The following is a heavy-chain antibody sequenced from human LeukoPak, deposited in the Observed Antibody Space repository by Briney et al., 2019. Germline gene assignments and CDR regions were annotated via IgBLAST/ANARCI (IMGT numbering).Heavy chain of an antibody. CDR3: ARDLGYSYGFGFDY. Sequence: GASVKVSCKASGYTFTTYAMNLVRPAPGQGLEWMGWINTNTGNPTYAQGFTGRFVFSLDTSVSTAYLQISSLKAEDNAVYYCARDLGYSYGFGFDYWGQGTLVTVSS. CDR2: INTNTGNP. D-gene: IGHD5-18*01. V-gene: IGHV7-4-1*02. J-gene: IGHJ4*02. CDR1: GYTFTTYA.